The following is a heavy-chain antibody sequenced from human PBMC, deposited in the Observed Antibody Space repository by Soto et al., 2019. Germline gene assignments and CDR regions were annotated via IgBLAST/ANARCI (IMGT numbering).Heavy chain of an antibody. V-gene: IGHV3-74*01. CDR2: ISNDGSS. Sequence: EVQLVESGGGLVQPGGSLRLSCVASGFTFSSYWMHWVRQAPGKGLVWVSSISNDGSSIYADPVKGRFTISRANAKNTLYLQMNSLRAEDTAVYYCERLPNKSPQNWGQGTLVIVSP. CDR3: ERLPNKSPQN. CDR1: GFTFSSYW. J-gene: IGHJ1*01.